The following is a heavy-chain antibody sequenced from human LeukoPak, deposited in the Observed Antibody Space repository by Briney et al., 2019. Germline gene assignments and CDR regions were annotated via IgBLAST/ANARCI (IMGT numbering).Heavy chain of an antibody. Sequence: PGRPLRLSCAASGFTFSSYGMHWVRQAPGKGLEWVAVISYDGSNKYYADSVKGRFTISRDNSKNTLYLQMNSLRAEDTAVYYCAKDSRSAAVYYYYGMDVWGKGTTVTVSS. D-gene: IGHD2-2*01. CDR3: AKDSRSAAVYYYYGMDV. V-gene: IGHV3-30*18. CDR1: GFTFSSYG. CDR2: ISYDGSNK. J-gene: IGHJ6*04.